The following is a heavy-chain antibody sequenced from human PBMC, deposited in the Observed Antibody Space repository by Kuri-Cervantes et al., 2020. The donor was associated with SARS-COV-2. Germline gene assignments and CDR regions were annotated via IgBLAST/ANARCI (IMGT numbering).Heavy chain of an antibody. CDR3: ARDIAAAGTGYFDY. J-gene: IGHJ4*02. Sequence: SGPTLVKPTQTLTLTCPFSGFSLSTSGVGVGWIRQPPGKALEWLALIYWNDDKRYSPSLKSRLTITKDTSKNQVVLTMTNMDPVDTATYYCARDIAAAGTGYFDYWGQGTLVTVSS. V-gene: IGHV2-5*01. CDR2: IYWNDDK. D-gene: IGHD6-13*01. CDR1: GFSLSTSGVG.